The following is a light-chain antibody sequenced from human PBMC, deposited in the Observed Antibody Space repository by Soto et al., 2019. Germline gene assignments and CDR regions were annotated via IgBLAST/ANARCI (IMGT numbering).Light chain of an antibody. CDR2: DVS. CDR3: SSYTNSSRVV. J-gene: IGLJ2*01. Sequence: QSVLTQPASVSGSPGQSITISCTGTSSDVGGYNYVSWYQQHPGKAPKLMIYDVSNRPSGVSNRFSGSKSGNTASLTISGLQAEDEADYYCSSYTNSSRVVFGGGTKVTVL. CDR1: SSDVGGYNY. V-gene: IGLV2-14*01.